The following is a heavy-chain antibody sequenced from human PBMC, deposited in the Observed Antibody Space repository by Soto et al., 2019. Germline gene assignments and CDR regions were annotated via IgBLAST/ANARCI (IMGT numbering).Heavy chain of an antibody. Sequence: SVKVSCKASGYTWTSYYVHWVRQAPGQGLEWMGVINPSGSGTYYAQKFQGRVTMTRDTSTSTAYMELSSLRSEDTAVYYCTRDRFGCGDHWYWGQRSPVPVSS. CDR2: INPSGSGT. V-gene: IGHV1-46*01. D-gene: IGHD4-17*01. CDR3: TRDRFGCGDHWY. J-gene: IGHJ4*02. CDR1: GYTWTSYY.